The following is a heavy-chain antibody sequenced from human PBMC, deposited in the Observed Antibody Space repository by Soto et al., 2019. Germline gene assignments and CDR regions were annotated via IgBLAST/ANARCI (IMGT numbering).Heavy chain of an antibody. CDR1: GYTFTSYG. Sequence: GASVKVSCKASGYTFTSYGISWVRQAPGQGLQWVGWISGYNGETKYAQKLQGRVSMTTDTSTSTVYMELTSLRSDDTAVYFCAKRDVPHSTSNAYFYDHWGRGVLVTVSS. CDR3: AKRDVPHSTSNAYFYDH. V-gene: IGHV1-18*01. CDR2: ISGYNGET. D-gene: IGHD2-21*02. J-gene: IGHJ4*02.